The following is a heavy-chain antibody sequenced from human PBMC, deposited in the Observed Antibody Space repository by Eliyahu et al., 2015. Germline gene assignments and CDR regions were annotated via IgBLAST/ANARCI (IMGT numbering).Heavy chain of an antibody. Sequence: QLQLQESGSGLVKPSQTLSLTCAVSGGSISSXXXSWXWIRQPPGKGLEWIGYIYHSGSTYYNPSLKSRVTISVDRSKNQFSLKLSSVTAADTAVYYCARGRLSFNGEWLVRYFDYWGQGTLVTVSS. CDR3: ARGRLSFNGEWLVRYFDY. CDR1: GGSISSXXXS. V-gene: IGHV4-30-2*01. J-gene: IGHJ4*02. D-gene: IGHD6-19*01. CDR2: IYHSGST.